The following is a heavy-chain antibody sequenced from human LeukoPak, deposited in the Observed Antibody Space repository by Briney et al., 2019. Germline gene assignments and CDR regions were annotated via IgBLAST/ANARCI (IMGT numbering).Heavy chain of an antibody. Sequence: GGSLRLSCAASGFTFSSYGMHWVRQAPGKGLEWVAVISYDGSNKYYADSVKGRFTISRDNSKNTLYLQMNSLRAEDTAVYYCAENKQPYYFDFWGQGTLVTVSS. V-gene: IGHV3-30*18. CDR1: GFTFSSYG. CDR2: ISYDGSNK. CDR3: AENKQPYYFDF. D-gene: IGHD1-1*01. J-gene: IGHJ4*02.